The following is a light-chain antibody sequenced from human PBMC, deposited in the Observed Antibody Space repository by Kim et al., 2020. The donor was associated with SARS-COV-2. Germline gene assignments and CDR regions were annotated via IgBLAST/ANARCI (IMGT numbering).Light chain of an antibody. CDR2: GNT. V-gene: IGLV1-40*01. CDR1: SSNIGAGYS. J-gene: IGLJ3*02. Sequence: QRVTISCTGSSSNIGAGYSVHWYLQLPGTAPKLLIYGNTNRPSGVPDRFSASKSGTSASLAITGLQAEDEADYYCQSFDSSLSDWVFGGGTQLTVL. CDR3: QSFDSSLSDWV.